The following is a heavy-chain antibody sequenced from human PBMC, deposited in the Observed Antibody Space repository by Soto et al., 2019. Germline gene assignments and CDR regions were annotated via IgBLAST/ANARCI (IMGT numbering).Heavy chain of an antibody. CDR2: IGTAGDT. Sequence: PGGSLRLSCAASGFTFSSYDMHWVRQATGKGLEWVSAIGTAGDTYYPGSVKGRFTISRENAKNSLYLQMNSLRAGDTAVYYCARGYCSSTSCFTDYYYGMDVWGQGTTVTVSS. V-gene: IGHV3-13*01. CDR3: ARGYCSSTSCFTDYYYGMDV. J-gene: IGHJ6*02. CDR1: GFTFSSYD. D-gene: IGHD2-2*01.